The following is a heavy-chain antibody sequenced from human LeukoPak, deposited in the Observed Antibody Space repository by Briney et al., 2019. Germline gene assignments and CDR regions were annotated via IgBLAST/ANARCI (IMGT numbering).Heavy chain of an antibody. CDR2: INPNNGGT. D-gene: IGHD4-17*01. Sequence: RASVKVSCKASGYXFTGYYIHWVRQAPGQGLEWMGWINPNNGGTNYVQKFQGRVTLTRDTSISTAYMELSSLRSDDTAVYYCARDLAVTTWNWFDPWGQGTLVTVSS. J-gene: IGHJ5*02. CDR3: ARDLAVTTWNWFDP. V-gene: IGHV1-2*02. CDR1: GYXFTGYY.